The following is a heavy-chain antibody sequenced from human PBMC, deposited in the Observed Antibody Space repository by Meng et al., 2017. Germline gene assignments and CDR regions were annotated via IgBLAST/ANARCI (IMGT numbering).Heavy chain of an antibody. CDR3: ARDEDISAAGKLFGDY. J-gene: IGHJ4*02. D-gene: IGHD6-13*01. CDR1: GYNFPDYY. V-gene: IGHV1-2*06. CDR2: IDPKNGDT. Sequence: QGPLVQSGADVKKPGASVKVSSKPVGYNFPDYYIHWVRQAPGQGLEWMGRIDPKNGDTHYAQKFQGRVTMTGATSSSTAYMDLSGLRSDDTAVYYCARDEDISAAGKLFGDYWGQGTLVTVSS.